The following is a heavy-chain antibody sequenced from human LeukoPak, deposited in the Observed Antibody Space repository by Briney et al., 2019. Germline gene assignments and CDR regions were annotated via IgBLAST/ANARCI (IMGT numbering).Heavy chain of an antibody. J-gene: IGHJ4*02. V-gene: IGHV1-46*01. Sequence: ASVKVSCKAFGYTFTSNYMHWVRQAPGQGLEWMGIINPSGGSTSYAQKFQGRVTMTRDTSTSTVYMELSSLRSEDTAVYYCARDADVRSYYYDSSGYYFDYWGQGTLVTVSS. CDR2: INPSGGST. D-gene: IGHD3-22*01. CDR3: ARDADVRSYYYDSSGYYFDY. CDR1: GYTFTSNY.